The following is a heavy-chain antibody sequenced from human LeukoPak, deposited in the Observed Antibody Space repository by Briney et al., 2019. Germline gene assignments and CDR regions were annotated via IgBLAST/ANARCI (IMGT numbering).Heavy chain of an antibody. CDR2: IKQDGREK. D-gene: IGHD5-24*01. CDR3: AGGRDGYKPNFDY. J-gene: IGHJ4*02. V-gene: IGHV3-7*01. Sequence: GSLRLSCAASGFTFSSYWMSWVRQAPGKGLEWVANIKQDGREKYYVDSVKGRFTISRDNAKNSLYLQMNSLRAEDTAVYYCAGGRDGYKPNFDYWGQGTLVTVSS. CDR1: GFTFSSYW.